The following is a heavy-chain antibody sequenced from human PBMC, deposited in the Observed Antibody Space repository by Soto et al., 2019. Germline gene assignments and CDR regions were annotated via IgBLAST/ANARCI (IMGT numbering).Heavy chain of an antibody. Sequence: QVQLQESGPGLVKPSQTLSLTCTVSGGSISSGDYYWSWIRQPPGKGLEWIGYIYYSGSTYYNPSLLSRVTISIDTSMHQFFLKLSSVTAADTAVYYCASSLGYCSGGSCYPHAPIHYWGQGTLVTVSS. D-gene: IGHD2-15*01. CDR1: GGSISSGDYY. J-gene: IGHJ4*02. V-gene: IGHV4-30-4*01. CDR2: IYYSGST. CDR3: ASSLGYCSGGSCYPHAPIHY.